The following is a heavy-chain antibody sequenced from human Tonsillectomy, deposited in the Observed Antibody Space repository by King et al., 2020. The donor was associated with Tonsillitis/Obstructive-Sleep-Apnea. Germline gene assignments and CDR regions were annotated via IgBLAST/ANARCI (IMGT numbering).Heavy chain of an antibody. CDR1: GYSFTSYW. V-gene: IGHV5-10-1*01. D-gene: IGHD2-15*01. J-gene: IGHJ2*01. Sequence: VQLVESGAEVKKPGESLRISCTGSGYSFTSYWISWVRQMPGNGLEWMGRIDPSDSYTNYSPSFQGHVTISADKSISTAYLQWSSLKASDTAMYYCARFPATPHWYFDLWGRGTLVTVSS. CDR3: ARFPATPHWYFDL. CDR2: IDPSDSYT.